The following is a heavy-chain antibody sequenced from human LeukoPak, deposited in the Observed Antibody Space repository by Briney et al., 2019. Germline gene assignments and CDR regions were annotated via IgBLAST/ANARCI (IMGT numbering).Heavy chain of an antibody. Sequence: PSETPSLTCAVYGGSFSGYYWSWIRQPPGKGLEWIGEINHSGSTNYNPSLKSRVTISVDTSKNQFSLKLSSVTAADTAVYYCARGSDAAGYQPAYFDYWGQGTLVTVSS. D-gene: IGHD2-2*01. CDR1: GGSFSGYY. CDR3: ARGSDAAGYQPAYFDY. V-gene: IGHV4-34*01. J-gene: IGHJ4*02. CDR2: INHSGST.